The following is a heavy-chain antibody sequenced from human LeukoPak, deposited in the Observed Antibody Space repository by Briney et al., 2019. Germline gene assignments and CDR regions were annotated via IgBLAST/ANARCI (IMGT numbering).Heavy chain of an antibody. CDR1: GFTFSSFA. Sequence: GGSLRLSCAASGFTFSSFAMSWVRQAPGKGLEWVSTVSSSGDSTYYADSVKGRFTISRATSNNTLYLQMDSLRAEDTAIYYCAKDGGTGWFLFCFDPWGQGTLVTVSS. J-gene: IGHJ5*02. CDR3: AKDGGTGWFLFCFDP. D-gene: IGHD6-19*01. V-gene: IGHV3-23*01. CDR2: VSSSGDST.